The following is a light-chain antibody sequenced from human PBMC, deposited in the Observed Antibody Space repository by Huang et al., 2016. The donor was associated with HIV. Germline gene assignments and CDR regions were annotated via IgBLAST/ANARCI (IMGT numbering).Light chain of an antibody. Sequence: EIVLTQSPGTLSVSPGERPTLSCRASQSISSRYLAWNQQKPGQAPRLLIYGASSRATGIPDRFSGSGSGTDFTLTISRLEPEDFAVYYCQQCTNSPGFTFGPGTKVDIK. CDR3: QQCTNSPGFT. J-gene: IGKJ3*01. CDR2: GAS. V-gene: IGKV3-20*01. CDR1: QSISSRY.